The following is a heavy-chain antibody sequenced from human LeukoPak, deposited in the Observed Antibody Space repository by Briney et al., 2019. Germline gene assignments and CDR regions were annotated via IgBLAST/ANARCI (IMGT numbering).Heavy chain of an antibody. CDR3: ARDLEYGDYMY. CDR1: GFAFSSYW. D-gene: IGHD4-17*01. V-gene: IGHV3-7*01. Sequence: GGSLRLSCAASGFAFSSYWMSWVRQAPGKGLEWVANIKQDGSEKYYVDSVKGRFTISRDNAKNSLYLQMNSLRAEDTAVYYCARDLEYGDYMYWGQGTLVTVSS. J-gene: IGHJ4*02. CDR2: IKQDGSEK.